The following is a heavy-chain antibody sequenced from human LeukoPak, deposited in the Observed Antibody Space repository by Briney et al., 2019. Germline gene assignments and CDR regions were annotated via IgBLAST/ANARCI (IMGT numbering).Heavy chain of an antibody. CDR2: IRYDGSNK. D-gene: IGHD2-2*01. V-gene: IGHV3-30*02. CDR3: AKPIRDIVVVPAARRHWVPDWFDP. J-gene: IGHJ5*02. CDR1: GFTFSSYG. Sequence: PGGSLRLSCAASGFTFSSYGMHWVRQAPGKGLEWVAFIRYDGSNKYYADSVKGRFTISRDNSKNTLYLQMNSLRAEDTAVYYCAKPIRDIVVVPAARRHWVPDWFDPWGQGTLVTVSS.